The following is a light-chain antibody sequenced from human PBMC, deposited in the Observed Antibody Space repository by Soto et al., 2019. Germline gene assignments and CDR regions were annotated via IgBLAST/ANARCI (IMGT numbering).Light chain of an antibody. CDR2: GAS. CDR1: QSVDSTN. Sequence: EIVLTQSPGTLSLSPGERATLSCRASQSVDSTNLAWYHQSPGQAPRLLIYGASTRATGIPDRFIGRGSGTDFTLTSSRLEPEDFAFYYCQHQGTFGQGTKLEIK. J-gene: IGKJ2*01. V-gene: IGKV3-20*01. CDR3: QHQGT.